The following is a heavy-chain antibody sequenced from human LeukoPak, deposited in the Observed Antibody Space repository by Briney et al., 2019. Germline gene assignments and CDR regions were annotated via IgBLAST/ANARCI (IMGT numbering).Heavy chain of an antibody. CDR1: GGSISSSSYY. Sequence: SETLSLTCTVSGGSISSSSYYWGWIRQPPGKGLEWIGSIYYSGSTYYNPSLKSRVTISVDTSKNQFSLKLSSVTAADTAVYYCARGDSFDYWGQGTWSPSPQ. D-gene: IGHD2-15*01. CDR3: ARGDSFDY. V-gene: IGHV4-39*07. J-gene: IGHJ4*02. CDR2: IYYSGST.